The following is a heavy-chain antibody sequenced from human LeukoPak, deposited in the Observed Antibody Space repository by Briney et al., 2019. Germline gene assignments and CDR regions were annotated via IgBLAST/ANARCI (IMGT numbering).Heavy chain of an antibody. CDR2: IYYSGST. CDR3: ARQLGMAVAGSGVNWFDP. CDR1: GGSISSSSYY. V-gene: IGHV4-39*07. J-gene: IGHJ5*02. D-gene: IGHD6-19*01. Sequence: SETLSLTCTVSGGSISSSSYYWGWIRQPPGKGLEWIGSIYYSGSTYYDPSLKSRVTISVDTSKNQFSLKLSSVTAADTAVYYCARQLGMAVAGSGVNWFDPWGQGTLVTVSS.